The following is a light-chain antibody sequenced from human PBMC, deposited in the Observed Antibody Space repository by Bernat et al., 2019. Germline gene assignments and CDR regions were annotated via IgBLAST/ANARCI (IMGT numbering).Light chain of an antibody. CDR2: AAS. V-gene: IGKV1-39*01. CDR3: QQSYSTPV. CDR1: QSISSY. J-gene: IGKJ3*01. Sequence: DIQMTQSPSSLSASVGDRVTITCRASQSISSYLNWYQQKPGKAPKLLIYAASSLQSGVPSRFSGSGSGTDFPLTISSLQPEDFATYYCQQSYSTPVFGPATKVYIK.